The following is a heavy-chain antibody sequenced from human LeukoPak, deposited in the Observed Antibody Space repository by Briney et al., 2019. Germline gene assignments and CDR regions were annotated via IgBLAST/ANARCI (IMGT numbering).Heavy chain of an antibody. CDR3: AREARGSGRDFDY. CDR2: IGTRSNPI. D-gene: IGHD1-26*01. Sequence: PGGSLRLSCAASGFSFSDFYMSWIRQAPGMGPEWISYIGTRSNPIYYADSVKGRFTISRDDAKNSLYLQMNSLRDEDTAVYFCAREARGSGRDFDYWGQGILVTVSS. J-gene: IGHJ4*02. V-gene: IGHV3-11*01. CDR1: GFSFSDFY.